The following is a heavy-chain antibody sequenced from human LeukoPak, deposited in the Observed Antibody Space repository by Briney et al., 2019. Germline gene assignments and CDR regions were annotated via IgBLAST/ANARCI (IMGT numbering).Heavy chain of an antibody. CDR2: IYHSGST. D-gene: IGHD2-2*01. J-gene: IGHJ3*02. CDR3: ARPSTTAGTEYAFDI. V-gene: IGHV4-30-2*01. Sequence: PSQTLSLTCTVAGGSISSGGYYWSWIRQPPGKGLEWIGYIYHSGSTYYNPSLKSRVTISVDRSKNQFSLKLSSVTAADTAVYYCARPSTTAGTEYAFDIWGQGTMVTVSS. CDR1: GGSISSGGYY.